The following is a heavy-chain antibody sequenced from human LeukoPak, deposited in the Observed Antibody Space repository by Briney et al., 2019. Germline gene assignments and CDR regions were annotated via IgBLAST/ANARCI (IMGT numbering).Heavy chain of an antibody. D-gene: IGHD5-18*01. CDR2: ISGSGGST. CDR3: AKPDRGYSFPPFFDY. Sequence: GGTLRLSCAASGFTFSSYGMSWVRQAPGKGLEWVSAISGSGGSTYYADSVKGRFTISRDNSKNTLYLQMNSLRAEDTAVYYCAKPDRGYSFPPFFDYWGQGTLVTVSS. J-gene: IGHJ4*02. CDR1: GFTFSSYG. V-gene: IGHV3-23*01.